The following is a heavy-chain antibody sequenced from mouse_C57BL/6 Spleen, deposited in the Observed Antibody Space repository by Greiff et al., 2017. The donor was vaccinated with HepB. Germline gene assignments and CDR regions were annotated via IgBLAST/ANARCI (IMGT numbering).Heavy chain of an antibody. CDR2: IYPGDGDT. J-gene: IGHJ2*01. V-gene: IGHV1-82*01. CDR1: GYAFSSSW. Sequence: ESGPELVKPGASVKISCKASGYAFSSSWMNWVKQRPGKGLEWIGRIYPGDGDTNYNGKFKGKATLTADKSYSTAYMQLSSLTSEDSAVYFCAHDDGYYFDYWGQGTTLTVSS. CDR3: AHDDGYYFDY. D-gene: IGHD2-3*01.